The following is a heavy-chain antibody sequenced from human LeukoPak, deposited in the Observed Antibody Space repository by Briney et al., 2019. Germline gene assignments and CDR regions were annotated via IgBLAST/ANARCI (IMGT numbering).Heavy chain of an antibody. V-gene: IGHV1-8*03. CDR2: VNPRSGNA. Sequence: ASVKVSCKASGYTFINYNINWVRQATGQGLEWMGWVNPRSGNAGYLQKFQGRLTITRDTSIDTAYMDLSSLSSEDTAVYYCARGETVYGGAIVYWGQGTLVTVSS. CDR3: ARGETVYGGAIVY. J-gene: IGHJ4*02. CDR1: GYTFINYN. D-gene: IGHD3-16*02.